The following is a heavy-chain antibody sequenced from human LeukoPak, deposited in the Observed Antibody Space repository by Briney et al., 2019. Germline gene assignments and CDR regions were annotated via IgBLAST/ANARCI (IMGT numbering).Heavy chain of an antibody. D-gene: IGHD3-22*01. CDR1: GYTFTSYG. CDR3: ARPYYYDSSGYYRP. J-gene: IGHJ5*02. CDR2: ISAYNGNT. Sequence: ASVKVSCKASGYTFTSYGISWVRQAPGQGLEWMGWISAYNGNTNYAQKLQGRVTMTTDTSTSTAYMELRSLRSDNTAVYYCARPYYYDSSGYYRPWGQGTLVTVSS. V-gene: IGHV1-18*01.